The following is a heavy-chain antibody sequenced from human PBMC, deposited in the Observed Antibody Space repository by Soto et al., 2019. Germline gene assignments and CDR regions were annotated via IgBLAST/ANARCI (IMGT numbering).Heavy chain of an antibody. J-gene: IGHJ4*02. Sequence: PGWSLRLSCAASGFTFSDYYMSWIRQAPGKGLEWVSYISSSGSTIYYADSVKGRFTISRGNAKNSLYLQMNSLRAEDTAVYYCARDNEYCGNERHLTVDYRGQRTLDTVSS. CDR1: GFTFSDYY. D-gene: IGHD2-21*01. V-gene: IGHV3-11*01. CDR3: ARDNEYCGNERHLTVDY. CDR2: ISSSGSTI.